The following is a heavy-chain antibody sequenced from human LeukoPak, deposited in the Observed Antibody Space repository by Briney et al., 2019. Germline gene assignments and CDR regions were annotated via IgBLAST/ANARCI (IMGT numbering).Heavy chain of an antibody. V-gene: IGHV4-59*01. CDR3: ARGYNWFET. Sequence: ASETLSLTYTVSGGSISGYHWIWIRQPPGKGLEWIGYVYYSGSTNSNPSLKSRVTISVDTSKNQFSLKVSSVTAADTAIYYWARGYNWFETWGQGTLVTVSS. CDR1: GGSISGYH. J-gene: IGHJ5*02. CDR2: VYYSGST.